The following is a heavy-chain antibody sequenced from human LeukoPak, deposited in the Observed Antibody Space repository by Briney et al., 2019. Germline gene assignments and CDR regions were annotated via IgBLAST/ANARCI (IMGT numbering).Heavy chain of an antibody. Sequence: SETLSLTCTVSGGSISSYYWSWIRKPPGKGLEWIGYIYYSGSTNYNPSLKSRVTISVDTSKNQFSLKLSSVTAVDTAVYYCARDKDSSGYYFDYWGQGTLVTVSS. CDR1: GGSISSYY. CDR2: IYYSGST. V-gene: IGHV4-59*01. D-gene: IGHD3-22*01. J-gene: IGHJ4*02. CDR3: ARDKDSSGYYFDY.